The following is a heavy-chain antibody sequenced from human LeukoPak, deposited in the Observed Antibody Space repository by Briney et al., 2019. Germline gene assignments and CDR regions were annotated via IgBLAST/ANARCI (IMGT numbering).Heavy chain of an antibody. CDR1: GFTFSDHF. CDR3: AKILGSGVWYGFDI. Sequence: GSLRLSCAVSGFTFSDHFLDWVRQAPGKGLEWIGYIYTTGRTNYNPSLKSRVTISVDTSKNQFSLKLSPVTAADTAVYYCAKILGSGVWYGFDIWGQGTMVTVSS. CDR2: IYTTGRT. D-gene: IGHD7-27*01. J-gene: IGHJ3*02. V-gene: IGHV4-4*09.